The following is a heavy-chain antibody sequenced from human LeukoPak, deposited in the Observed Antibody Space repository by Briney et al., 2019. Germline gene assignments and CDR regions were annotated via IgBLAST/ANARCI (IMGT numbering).Heavy chain of an antibody. CDR1: GFTFSSYW. Sequence: SGGSLRLSCAASGFTFSSYWMHWVRQAPGKGLEWGSAIRGSGGSTYYADSVKGRFTISRDNSKNTLYLQMNSLRAEDTAVYYSAKTLSSGWYRYDAFDIWGQGTMVTVSS. CDR3: AKTLSSGWYRYDAFDI. CDR2: IRGSGGST. V-gene: IGHV3-23*01. J-gene: IGHJ3*02. D-gene: IGHD6-19*01.